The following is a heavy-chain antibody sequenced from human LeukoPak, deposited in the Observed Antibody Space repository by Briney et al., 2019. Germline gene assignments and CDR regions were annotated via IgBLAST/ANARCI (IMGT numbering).Heavy chain of an antibody. CDR2: INHSGST. J-gene: IGHJ4*02. CDR1: GFTFSSYS. D-gene: IGHD3-22*01. V-gene: IGHV4-34*08. CDR3: ATNKASSGYYYSFFDY. Sequence: GSLRLSCAASGFTFSSYSMNWVRQPPGKGLEWIGEINHSGSTNYNPSLKSRVTISVDTSKNQFSLKLSSVTAADTAVYYCATNKASSGYYYSFFDYWGQGTLVTVSS.